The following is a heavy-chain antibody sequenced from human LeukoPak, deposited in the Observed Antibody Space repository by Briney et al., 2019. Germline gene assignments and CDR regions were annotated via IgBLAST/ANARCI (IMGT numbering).Heavy chain of an antibody. V-gene: IGHV4-38-2*02. J-gene: IGHJ4*02. D-gene: IGHD3-10*01. Sequence: PSETLSLTCTVSGYSISSGYYWGWIRQPPGKGLEWIGSIYHSGSTYYNPSLKSRVTISVGTSKNQFSLKLSSVTAADTAVYYCARCGSGECQNWGQGTLVTVSS. CDR1: GYSISSGYY. CDR2: IYHSGST. CDR3: ARCGSGECQN.